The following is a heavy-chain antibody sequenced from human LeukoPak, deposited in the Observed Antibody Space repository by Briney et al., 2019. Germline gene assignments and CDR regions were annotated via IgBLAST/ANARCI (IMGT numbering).Heavy chain of an antibody. CDR2: ISGSGGST. J-gene: IGHJ6*02. CDR3: AKEGDVVVPAAIPVNYYYYGMDV. V-gene: IGHV3-23*01. CDR1: GFTFSSYA. Sequence: GSLRLSCAASGFTFSSYAMSWVRQAPGKGLEWVSAISGSGGSTYYADSVKGRFTISRDNSKNTLYLQMNSLRAEDTAVYYCAKEGDVVVPAAIPVNYYYYGMDVWGQGTTVTVSS. D-gene: IGHD2-2*02.